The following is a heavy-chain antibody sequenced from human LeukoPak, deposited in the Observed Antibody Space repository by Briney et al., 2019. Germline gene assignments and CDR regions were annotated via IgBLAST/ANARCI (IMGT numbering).Heavy chain of an antibody. CDR1: GGSISSGDYN. J-gene: IGHJ6*03. Sequence: SETLTLPCTASGGSISSGDYNWSWLRQPPGQVLEGIGIIFFSGSTYYNPSLKSRVTISVDTSKNPFSLQLSPVTAADTAFYYCGRVRRVQLWLMGYYYSYMAVWGKGTTVTVSS. CDR3: GRVRRVQLWLMGYYYSYMAV. D-gene: IGHD5-18*01. V-gene: IGHV4-30-4*08. CDR2: IFFSGST.